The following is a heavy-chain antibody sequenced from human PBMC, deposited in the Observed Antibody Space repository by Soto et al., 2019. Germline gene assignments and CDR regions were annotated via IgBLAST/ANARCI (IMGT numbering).Heavy chain of an antibody. D-gene: IGHD3-3*01. CDR2: INAGNGNT. J-gene: IGHJ4*02. Sequence: ASVKVSCKASGYTFTSYAMHWVRQAPGQRLEWMGWINAGNGNTKYSQKFQGRVTITRDTSASTAYMELSSLRSEDTAVYYCARDFTSVVRSGPKGGIYFDYWGQGTLVTVSS. CDR3: ARDFTSVVRSGPKGGIYFDY. CDR1: GYTFTSYA. V-gene: IGHV1-3*01.